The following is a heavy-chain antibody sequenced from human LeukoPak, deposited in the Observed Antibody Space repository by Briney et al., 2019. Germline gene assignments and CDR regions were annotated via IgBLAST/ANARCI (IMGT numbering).Heavy chain of an antibody. Sequence: GGSLRLSCAASGFTFSSYAMSWVRQAPGKGLEWVSAISGSGGSTYYADSVKGRFTISRDNSKNTLYLQMNSLRAEDTAVYYCAKDPNSGSYSDWFDPWGQGTLVTVSS. D-gene: IGHD1-26*01. J-gene: IGHJ5*02. V-gene: IGHV3-23*01. CDR3: AKDPNSGSYSDWFDP. CDR1: GFTFSSYA. CDR2: ISGSGGST.